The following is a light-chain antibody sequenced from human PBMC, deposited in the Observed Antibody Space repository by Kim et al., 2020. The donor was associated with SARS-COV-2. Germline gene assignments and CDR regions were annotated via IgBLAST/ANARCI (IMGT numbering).Light chain of an antibody. J-gene: IGKJ1*01. CDR1: QSISSY. CDR3: QQSYSTPPT. V-gene: IGKV1-39*01. Sequence: GDRVTITCRASQSISSYFNWYQQKPGKAPKLLIYAASSFQIGVPSRFSGSGSGTDFTLTISSLQPEDSATYYCQQSYSTPPTFGRGTKVDIK. CDR2: AAS.